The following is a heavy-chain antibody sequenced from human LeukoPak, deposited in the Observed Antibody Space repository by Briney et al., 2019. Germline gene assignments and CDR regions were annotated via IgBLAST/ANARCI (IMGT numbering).Heavy chain of an antibody. CDR3: ARGPLVDYYYYYTDV. V-gene: IGHV4-61*02. CDR1: GGSISSGSYY. Sequence: ASETLSLTCTVSGGSISSGSYYWSWIRQPAGKGLEWIGRIYTSGSTNYNPSLKSRVTISVDTSKNQFSLKLSSVTAADTAVYYCARGPLVDYYYYYTDVWGKGTTVTIPS. J-gene: IGHJ6*03. CDR2: IYTSGST. D-gene: IGHD2-2*01.